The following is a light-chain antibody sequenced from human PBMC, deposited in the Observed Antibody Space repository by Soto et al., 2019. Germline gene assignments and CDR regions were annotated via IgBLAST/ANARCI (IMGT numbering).Light chain of an antibody. Sequence: EVVLTHSPVTLSLSPGERATLSCRASQSFRGLLAWYQQKPGQAPRLLIYDAYNRATGIPPRFSGSGSGTVVTLTISSLEPEDSAVYYCQQRHMWPITFGQGTRLEIK. CDR2: DAY. CDR1: QSFRGL. V-gene: IGKV3-11*01. CDR3: QQRHMWPIT. J-gene: IGKJ5*01.